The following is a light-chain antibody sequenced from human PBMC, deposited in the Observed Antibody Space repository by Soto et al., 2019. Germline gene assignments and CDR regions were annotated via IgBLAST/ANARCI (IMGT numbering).Light chain of an antibody. CDR3: SSYTRGSTLA. CDR1: SSDVGGYNY. J-gene: IGLJ3*02. Sequence: QSVLTQPASVSGSPGQSITISCTGTSSDVGGYNYVSWYQQHPDKAPKLMIYEVSNRPSGVSNRFSGSKSGNTASLTISGLQSEDEGNYYCSSYTRGSTLAFGGGTQLXVL. CDR2: EVS. V-gene: IGLV2-14*01.